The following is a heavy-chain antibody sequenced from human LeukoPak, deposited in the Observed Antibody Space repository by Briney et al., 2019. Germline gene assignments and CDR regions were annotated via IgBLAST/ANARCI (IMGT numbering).Heavy chain of an antibody. Sequence: GGSLRLSCAASGFTFSSYGMHWVRQAPGKGLEWVAVISYDRSNKYYADSVKGRFTISRDNSKNTLYLQMNSLRAEDTAVYYCAKGMIRITMVRGVPIDYWGQGTLVTVSS. J-gene: IGHJ4*02. D-gene: IGHD3-10*01. V-gene: IGHV3-30*18. CDR1: GFTFSSYG. CDR3: AKGMIRITMVRGVPIDY. CDR2: ISYDRSNK.